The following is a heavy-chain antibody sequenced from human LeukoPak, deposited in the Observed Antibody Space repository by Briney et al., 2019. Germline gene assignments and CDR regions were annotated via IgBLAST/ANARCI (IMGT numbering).Heavy chain of an antibody. CDR1: GGTFSSYA. CDR2: IIPIFGTA. Sequence: ASVKVSCKASGGTFSSYAISWVRQAPGPGLEWMGGIIPIFGTANYAQKFQGRVTITADESTSTAYMELSSLRSEDTAVYYCARVQYSSSLGWFDPWGQGTLVTVSS. J-gene: IGHJ5*02. D-gene: IGHD6-6*01. CDR3: ARVQYSSSLGWFDP. V-gene: IGHV1-69*13.